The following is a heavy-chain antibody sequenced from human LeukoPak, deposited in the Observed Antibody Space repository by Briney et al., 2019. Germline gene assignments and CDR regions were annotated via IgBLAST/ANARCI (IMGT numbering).Heavy chain of an antibody. D-gene: IGHD6-6*01. CDR3: AKKYSTSSRHVFDI. Sequence: PGGSLRLSCAASGFTFSSYGMHWVRQPPGKGLEWVAFMRYDGTNKFYADSVKGRFTISRDNSKNTLYLQMNSLRAEDTAVYYCAKKYSTSSRHVFDIWGQGTMVTVSS. CDR1: GFTFSSYG. J-gene: IGHJ3*02. CDR2: MRYDGTNK. V-gene: IGHV3-30*02.